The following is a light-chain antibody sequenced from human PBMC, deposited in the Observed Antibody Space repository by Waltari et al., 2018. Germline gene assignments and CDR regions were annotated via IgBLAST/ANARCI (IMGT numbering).Light chain of an antibody. CDR1: SSDVGASNY. V-gene: IGLV2-14*03. J-gene: IGLJ1*01. CDR3: SSYISGVTLYV. Sequence: QSALTQPASVSGSTGQSITTPCTGTSSDVGASNYVSWYQQHPGKAPKLMIYDVTKRPSGVSGRFSGSKSGNTASLTISGLQAEDEADYYCSSYISGVTLYVFGTGTKVTVL. CDR2: DVT.